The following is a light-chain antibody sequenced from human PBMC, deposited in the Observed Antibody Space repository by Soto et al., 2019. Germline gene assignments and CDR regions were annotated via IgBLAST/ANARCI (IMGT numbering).Light chain of an antibody. Sequence: IQLTQSPSSLCASVGDRGTMTCRARKGVSSYISWYQQKPGKAPKLLIYAASTLQSGVPSRFSGSGSGTDFTLTSGSLQPEDFTTYYCQQLNSSHPLTFGGGTKVDIK. CDR2: AAS. CDR1: KGVSSY. J-gene: IGKJ4*01. V-gene: IGKV1-9*01. CDR3: QQLNSSHPLT.